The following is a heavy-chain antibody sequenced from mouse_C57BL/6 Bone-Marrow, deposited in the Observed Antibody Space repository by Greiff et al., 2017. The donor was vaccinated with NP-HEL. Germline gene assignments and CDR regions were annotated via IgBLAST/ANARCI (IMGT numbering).Heavy chain of an antibody. V-gene: IGHV5-15*01. J-gene: IGHJ3*01. CDR3: ARQGNGAWFAY. CDR1: GFTFSDYG. D-gene: IGHD2-1*01. Sequence: EVKLVASGGGLVQPGGSLKLSCAASGFTFSDYGMAWVRQAPRQGPEWVAFLSNLAYSIYYADTVTGRFTISRENAKNTLYLEMSSLRSEDTAMYYCARQGNGAWFAYWGQGTLVTVSA. CDR2: LSNLAYSI.